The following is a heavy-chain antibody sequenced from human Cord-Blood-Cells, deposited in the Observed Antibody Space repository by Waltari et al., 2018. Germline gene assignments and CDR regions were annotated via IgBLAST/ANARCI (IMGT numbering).Heavy chain of an antibody. J-gene: IGHJ4*02. Sequence: QVQLVESGGGLVKPGVSLRLSCSAHGFTFSAYHLTWPRQAPGKGLEWVSYISSSGSTIYYADSVKGRFTISRDNAKNSLYLQMNSLRAEDTAVYYCARFLNIAAAGDYWGQGTLVTVSS. D-gene: IGHD6-13*01. CDR3: ARFLNIAAAGDY. CDR1: GFTFSAYH. V-gene: IGHV3-11*01. CDR2: ISSSGSTI.